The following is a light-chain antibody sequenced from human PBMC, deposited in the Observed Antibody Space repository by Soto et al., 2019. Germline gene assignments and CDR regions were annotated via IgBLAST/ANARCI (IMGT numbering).Light chain of an antibody. Sequence: EIVMTQSPATLSVSPGERATLSCRASQSFSSNLAWYQQKPGQAPRLLIYGASTRATGIPARFSGSGSGTEFTLTISSLQSEDFAVYYWQKYNNWPRTFGQGTKVEIK. V-gene: IGKV3-15*01. CDR3: QKYNNWPRT. CDR2: GAS. CDR1: QSFSSN. J-gene: IGKJ1*01.